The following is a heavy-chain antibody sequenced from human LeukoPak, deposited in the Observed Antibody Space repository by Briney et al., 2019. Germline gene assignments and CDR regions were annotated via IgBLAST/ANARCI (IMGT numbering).Heavy chain of an antibody. Sequence: KPSETLSLTCTVSGGSISSGGYYWSWIRQHPGKGLEWIGYIYYSGSTYYNPSLKSRVTISVDTSKNQFSLKLSSVTAADTAVYYCARAMGWDSSGYGIWGQGTMVTVSS. V-gene: IGHV4-31*03. CDR1: GGSISSGGYY. CDR3: ARAMGWDSSGYGI. J-gene: IGHJ3*02. D-gene: IGHD3-22*01. CDR2: IYYSGST.